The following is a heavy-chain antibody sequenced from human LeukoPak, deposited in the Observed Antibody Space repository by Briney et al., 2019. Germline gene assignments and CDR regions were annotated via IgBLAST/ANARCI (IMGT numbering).Heavy chain of an antibody. D-gene: IGHD4-17*01. J-gene: IGHJ6*02. Sequence: PGGSLRLSCAASGFTFSSYWMSWVRQAPGKGLEWVANIKQDGSEKYYVDSVKGRFTISRDNAKNSQYLQMNSLRAEDTAVYYCARANGDPLYYYGMDVWGQGTTVTVSS. CDR2: IKQDGSEK. V-gene: IGHV3-7*01. CDR1: GFTFSSYW. CDR3: ARANGDPLYYYGMDV.